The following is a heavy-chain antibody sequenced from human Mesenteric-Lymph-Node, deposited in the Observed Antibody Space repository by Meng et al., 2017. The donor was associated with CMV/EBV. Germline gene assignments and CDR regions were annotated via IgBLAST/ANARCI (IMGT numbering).Heavy chain of an antibody. D-gene: IGHD2-15*01. CDR2: INHSGST. CDR3: ARSSAKTFDY. V-gene: IGHV4-34*01. J-gene: IGHJ4*02. Sequence: LTCAVYGESFSGYYWSWIRQPPGKGLEWIGEINHSGSTNYNPSLKSRVTISVDTSKNQFSLKLSSVTAADTAVYYCARSSAKTFDYWGQGTLVTVSS. CDR1: GESFSGYY.